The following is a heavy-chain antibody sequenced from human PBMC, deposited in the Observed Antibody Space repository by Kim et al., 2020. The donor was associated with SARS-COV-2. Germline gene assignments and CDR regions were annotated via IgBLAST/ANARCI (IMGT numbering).Heavy chain of an antibody. Sequence: KYSADSVKGRFTISRDNSKNSLYLQMNSLRTEDTALYYCAKEQQQLALDYWVQGTLVTVSS. J-gene: IGHJ4*02. D-gene: IGHD6-13*01. V-gene: IGHV3-43*01. CDR2: K. CDR3: AKEQQQLALDY.